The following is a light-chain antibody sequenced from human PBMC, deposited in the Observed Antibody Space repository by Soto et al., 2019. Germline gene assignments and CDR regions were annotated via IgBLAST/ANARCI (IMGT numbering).Light chain of an antibody. CDR3: SSYNERQSYI. Sequence: QSVLAQPASVSGSPGQSIAITCTGTSSDIGGYDYVSWYQHHPGKAPKVIIYGVSDRPPGVSNCFSRSKSGITASLTTSGLQTEDEADYYCSSYNERQSYILGRGTKVTV. CDR1: SSDIGGYDY. V-gene: IGLV2-14*01. J-gene: IGLJ1*01. CDR2: GVS.